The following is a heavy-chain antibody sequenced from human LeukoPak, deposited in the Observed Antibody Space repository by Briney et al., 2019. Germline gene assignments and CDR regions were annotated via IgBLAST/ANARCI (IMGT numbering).Heavy chain of an antibody. J-gene: IGHJ4*02. Sequence: PSETLSLTCTVSGASMSIHYWTWMRQDPGTGLEWIGNIYHTGSTSYNPALESRVTISLDTSNNQFSLKLTSVTAADTAVYYCAKEGGPARPGLDSWGQGTLVTVSS. CDR2: IYHTGST. V-gene: IGHV4-59*11. D-gene: IGHD6-6*01. CDR3: AKEGGPARPGLDS. CDR1: GASMSIHY.